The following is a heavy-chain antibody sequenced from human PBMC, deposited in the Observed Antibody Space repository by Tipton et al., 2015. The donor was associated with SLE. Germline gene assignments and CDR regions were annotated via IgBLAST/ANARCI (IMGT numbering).Heavy chain of an antibody. CDR3: ARSWYSSTYFDY. D-gene: IGHD6-13*01. Sequence: TLSLTCAVSGGSISSGGYYWSWIRQHPGKGLEWIGYIYYSGSTYYNPSLKSRVTISVDTSKNQFSLKLSSVTAADTAVYYCARSWYSSTYFDYWGQGTLVTVSS. CDR1: GGSISSGGYY. V-gene: IGHV4-31*11. CDR2: IYYSGST. J-gene: IGHJ4*02.